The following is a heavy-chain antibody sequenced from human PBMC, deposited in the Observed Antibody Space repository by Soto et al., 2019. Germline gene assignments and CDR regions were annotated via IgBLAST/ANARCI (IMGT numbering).Heavy chain of an antibody. CDR2: ISYDGSNK. CDR3: AKGRDGYLVDY. J-gene: IGHJ4*02. CDR1: GFTFSSYG. V-gene: IGHV3-30*18. D-gene: IGHD5-12*01. Sequence: QVQLVESGGGVVQPGRSLRPSCAASGFTFSSYGMHWVRQAPGKGLEWVAVISYDGSNKYYADSVKGRFTISRDNSKNTLYLQMNSLRAEDTAVYYCAKGRDGYLVDYWGQGTLVTVSS.